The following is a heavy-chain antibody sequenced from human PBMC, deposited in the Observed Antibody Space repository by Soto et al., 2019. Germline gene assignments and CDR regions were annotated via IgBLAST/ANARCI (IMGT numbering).Heavy chain of an antibody. CDR1: GFTFSSYS. Sequence: LRLSCAASGFTFSSYSMNWVRQAPGKGLEWVSSISSSSSYIYYADPVKGRFTISRDNAKNSLYLQMNSLRAEDTAVYYCARDDSSPAYYFDYWGQGTLVTVSS. V-gene: IGHV3-21*01. CDR3: ARDDSSPAYYFDY. J-gene: IGHJ4*02. D-gene: IGHD6-13*01. CDR2: ISSSSSYI.